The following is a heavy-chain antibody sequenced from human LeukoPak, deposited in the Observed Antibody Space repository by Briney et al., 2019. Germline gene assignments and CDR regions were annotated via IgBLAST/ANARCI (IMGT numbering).Heavy chain of an antibody. CDR1: GASISDHY. D-gene: IGHD4-11*01. CDR2: FYNSGYFYNSGGT. V-gene: IGHV4-59*11. Sequence: SETLSLTCTVSGASISDHYWNWIRQSPGKGLEWIGYFYNSGYFYNSGGTNYNPSLKSRVTISGDTSKNQFSLKLTSVTAADTAVYYCARGFNDYNNDVYFYYMDIWGKGTTVTVSS. CDR3: ARGFNDYNNDVYFYYMDI. J-gene: IGHJ6*03.